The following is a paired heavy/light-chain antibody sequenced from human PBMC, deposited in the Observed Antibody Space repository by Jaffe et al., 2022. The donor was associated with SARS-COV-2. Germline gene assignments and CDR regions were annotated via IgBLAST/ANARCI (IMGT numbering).Light chain of an antibody. CDR3: SSYTVGAYV. V-gene: IGLV2-14*01. Sequence: QSALTQPASMSGSPGQSITISCTGTSSDVGAYNYVSWYQQHPGKAPKLMIYDVSDRPSGVSNRFSGSKSGNTASLTISGLQAEDEADYYCSSYTVGAYVFGTGTKVTVL. CDR2: DVS. CDR1: SSDVGAYNY. J-gene: IGLJ1*01.
Heavy chain of an antibody. D-gene: IGHD1-1*01. J-gene: IGHJ4*02. V-gene: IGHV3-7*01. CDR1: GFIFSNYW. CDR2: IKQDGSEK. CDR3: ASNVEGVTPGDH. Sequence: EVQLVESGGGLVQPGGSLRLSCAASGFIFSNYWMSWVRQAPGEGLEWVASIKQDGSEKNYVGSVNGRFTISRDNAKNSLYLQMHGLRAEDTAVYYCASNVEGVTPGDHWGQGILVTVSS.